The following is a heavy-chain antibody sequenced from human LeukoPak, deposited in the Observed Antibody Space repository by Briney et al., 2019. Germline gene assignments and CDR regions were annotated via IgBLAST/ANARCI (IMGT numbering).Heavy chain of an antibody. CDR1: GFTFEDYA. V-gene: IGHV3-9*01. CDR2: ISWNSDSI. J-gene: IGHJ4*02. Sequence: SLRLSCAASGFTFEDYAMHWVRQPPGKGLEWVSGISWNSDSIDYVDSVKGRFTISRDNAKNSLYLQMNSLRNEDTAVYYCATENYWGQGTLVTVSS. CDR3: ATENY. D-gene: IGHD1-14*01.